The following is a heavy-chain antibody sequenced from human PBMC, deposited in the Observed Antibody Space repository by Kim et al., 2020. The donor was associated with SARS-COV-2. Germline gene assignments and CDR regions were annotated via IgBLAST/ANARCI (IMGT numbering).Heavy chain of an antibody. V-gene: IGHV1-46*01. Sequence: ASVKVSCKASGYTFTSYYMHWVRQAPGQGLEWMGIINPSGGSTSYAQKFQGRVTMTRDTSTSTVYMELSSLRSEDTAVYYCARGRYYDSSGYYSKGYPFFDYWGQGTLVTVSS. CDR2: INPSGGST. D-gene: IGHD3-22*01. CDR1: GYTFTSYY. J-gene: IGHJ4*02. CDR3: ARGRYYDSSGYYSKGYPFFDY.